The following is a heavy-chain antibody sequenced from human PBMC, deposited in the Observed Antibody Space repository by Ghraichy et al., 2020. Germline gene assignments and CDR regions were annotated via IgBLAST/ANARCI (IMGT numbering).Heavy chain of an antibody. Sequence: SETLSLTCAVYGGSFSGYYWTWIRQPPGKGLEWIGEINHSGRTNCNPSLKSRVTISGDTSRNQFSLKLSSVTAADTAVYYRARATIRDGMDVWGQGTTVTVSS. D-gene: IGHD5-12*01. V-gene: IGHV4-34*01. CDR3: ARATIRDGMDV. CDR2: INHSGRT. J-gene: IGHJ6*02. CDR1: GGSFSGYY.